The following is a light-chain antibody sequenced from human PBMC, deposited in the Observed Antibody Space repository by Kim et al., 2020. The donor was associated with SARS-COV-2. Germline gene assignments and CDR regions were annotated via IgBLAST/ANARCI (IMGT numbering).Light chain of an antibody. CDR3: QVWDSSTDLVV. CDR1: NIRLKT. V-gene: IGLV3-21*02. CDR2: GDK. J-gene: IGLJ2*01. Sequence: APVQTATITFGNNNIRLKTVGWYQQKPGQAPVLVVYGDKDRPSGISERFSGSTSGYTATLTISRVEAGDEADYYCQVWDSSTDLVVFGGGTQLTVL.